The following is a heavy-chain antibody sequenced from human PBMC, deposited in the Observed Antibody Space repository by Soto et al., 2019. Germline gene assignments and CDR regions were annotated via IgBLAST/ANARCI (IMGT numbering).Heavy chain of an antibody. J-gene: IGHJ4*02. D-gene: IGHD3-10*01. Sequence: QLQLQESGSGLVKPSQTLSLTCAVSGGSISSGGYSWSWLRPPPGNVLEWIGSFYHSGSAFYNPSLKSRVTMSVDRSKNQFSLKLTSVTAADTAVYYCARGAGEADFDYWGQGTLVTVSS. CDR3: ARGAGEADFDY. V-gene: IGHV4-30-2*01. CDR1: GGSISSGGYS. CDR2: FYHSGSA.